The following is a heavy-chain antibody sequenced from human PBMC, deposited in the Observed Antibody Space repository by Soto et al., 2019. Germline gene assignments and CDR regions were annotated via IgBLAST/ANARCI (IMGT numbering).Heavy chain of an antibody. V-gene: IGHV3-33*01. D-gene: IGHD2-15*01. CDR2: IWYDGSNK. CDR1: GFTFSSYG. Sequence: QVQLVESGGGVVQPGRSLRLSCAASGFTFSSYGMHWVRQAPGKGLEWVAVIWYDGSNKYYADSVKGRFTISRVNSKNTLYLQMNSLRAEDTAVYYCASTAVLRDPSPDDAFDIWGQGTMVTVSS. CDR3: ASTAVLRDPSPDDAFDI. J-gene: IGHJ3*02.